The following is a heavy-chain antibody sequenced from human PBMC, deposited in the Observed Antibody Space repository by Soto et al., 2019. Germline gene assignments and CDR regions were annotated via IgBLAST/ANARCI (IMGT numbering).Heavy chain of an antibody. CDR2: ICGSGGST. CDR1: GFTFSSYA. Sequence: GGSLRLSCAASGFTFSSYAMSWVRQAPGKGLEWVSAICGSGGSTYYADSVKGRFTISRDNSKNTLYLQMNSLRAEDTAVYYCAKDGPGYSSGWYYFDYWGQGTLVTVS. V-gene: IGHV3-23*01. CDR3: AKDGPGYSSGWYYFDY. J-gene: IGHJ4*02. D-gene: IGHD6-19*01.